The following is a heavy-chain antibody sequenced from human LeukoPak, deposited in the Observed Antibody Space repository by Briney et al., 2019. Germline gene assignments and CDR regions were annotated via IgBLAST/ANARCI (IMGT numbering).Heavy chain of an antibody. Sequence: GGSLRLSCAASGFTFSSYSMNWVRQAPGKGLEWVSSISSSSSYIYYADSVKGRFTISRDNAKNSLYLQMNSLRAEDTAVYYCARQFHYYDSSGDFDYWGQGTLVTVSS. CDR2: ISSSSSYI. D-gene: IGHD3-22*01. J-gene: IGHJ4*02. V-gene: IGHV3-21*01. CDR3: ARQFHYYDSSGDFDY. CDR1: GFTFSSYS.